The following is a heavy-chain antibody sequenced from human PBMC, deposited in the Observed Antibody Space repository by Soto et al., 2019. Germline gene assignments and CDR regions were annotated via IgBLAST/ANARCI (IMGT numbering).Heavy chain of an antibody. J-gene: IGHJ5*02. CDR1: AFTFSNYA. Sequence: PGGSLRLSCAASAFTFSNYAMHWVRQAPGKGLELVAVISYDGNSKNYADSVKGRFTVSRDNANNTLFLQMDSLRVEDTAVYYCAREGALKPFSSWGQGALVTVSS. CDR2: ISYDGNSK. CDR3: AREGALKPFSS. V-gene: IGHV3-30*07.